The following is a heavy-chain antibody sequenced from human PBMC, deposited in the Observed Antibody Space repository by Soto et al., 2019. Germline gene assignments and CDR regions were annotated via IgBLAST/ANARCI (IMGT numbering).Heavy chain of an antibody. V-gene: IGHV1-46*03. CDR1: GYTFTSYY. D-gene: IGHD4-17*01. CDR3: TRAPSYGAFDI. CDR2: INPSGGST. J-gene: IGHJ3*02. Sequence: ASGTVSCKASGYTFTSYYIHWVRQAPGQGLEWMGIINPSGGSTTYAQKFQGRVTMTRDTSTSTVYMELSSLRSEDTAVYYCTRAPSYGAFDIWGQGTMVTVSS.